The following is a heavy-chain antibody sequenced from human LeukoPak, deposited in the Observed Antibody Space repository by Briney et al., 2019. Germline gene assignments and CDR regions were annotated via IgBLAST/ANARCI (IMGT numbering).Heavy chain of an antibody. CDR2: INHSGST. V-gene: IGHV4-34*01. CDR3: ARLRGVIVGTSLKQKFDY. D-gene: IGHD3-16*02. J-gene: IGHJ4*02. CDR1: GGSFSGYY. Sequence: PSETLSLTCAVYGGSFSGYYWSWIRQPPGKGLEWIGEINHSGSTNYNPSLKSRVTISVDTSKNQFSLKLSSVTAADTAVYYCARLRGVIVGTSLKQKFDYWGQGTLVTVSS.